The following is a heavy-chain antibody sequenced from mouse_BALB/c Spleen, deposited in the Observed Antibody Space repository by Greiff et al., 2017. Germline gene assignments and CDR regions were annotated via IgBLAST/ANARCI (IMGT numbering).Heavy chain of an antibody. CDR2: ISSGSSTI. Sequence: EVKVVESGGGLVQPGGSRKLSCAASGFTFSSFGMHWVRQAPEKGLEWVAYISSGSSTIYYADTVKGRFTISRDNPKNTLFLQMTSLRSEDTAMYYCARSRRYDPYYAMDYWGQGTSVTVSS. CDR3: ARSRRYDPYYAMDY. CDR1: GFTFSSFG. J-gene: IGHJ4*01. V-gene: IGHV5-17*02. D-gene: IGHD2-14*01.